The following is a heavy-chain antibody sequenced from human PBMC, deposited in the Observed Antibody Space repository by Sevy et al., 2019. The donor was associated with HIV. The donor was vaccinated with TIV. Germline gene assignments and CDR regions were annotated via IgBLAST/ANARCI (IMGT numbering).Heavy chain of an antibody. V-gene: IGHV3-15*01. CDR1: GLSFSNAW. D-gene: IGHD3-22*01. CDR2: IRNETGGGTT. CDR3: AIDHRRDGMIVVPFEK. J-gene: IGHJ4*02. Sequence: GGSLRLSCAASGLSFSNAWMAWVRQAPGKGLEWVGRIRNETGGGTTDFAAFAKGKFTISRDDPKNTLYLQMNSLKTEDTAVYHCAIDHRRDGMIVVPFEKWGLGTLVTVSS.